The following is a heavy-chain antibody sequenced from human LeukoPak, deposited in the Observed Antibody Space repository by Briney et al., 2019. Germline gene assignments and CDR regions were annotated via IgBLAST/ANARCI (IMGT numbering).Heavy chain of an antibody. CDR3: TRGLLPGY. D-gene: IGHD2/OR15-2a*01. V-gene: IGHV3-49*04. Sequence: GGSLRLSWTASGXTFVDYAMTWVRQAPGKGLEWVGFIRSNPYGGTTEYAASVKGRFTISRDDSKSIAYLQMNSLKTEDTAVYYCTRGLLPGYWGQGTLVTVSS. CDR2: IRSNPYGGTT. CDR1: GXTFVDYA. J-gene: IGHJ4*02.